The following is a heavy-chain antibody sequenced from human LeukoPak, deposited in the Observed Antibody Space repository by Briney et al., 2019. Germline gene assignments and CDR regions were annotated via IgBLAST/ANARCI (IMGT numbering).Heavy chain of an antibody. V-gene: IGHV4-4*07. Sequence: SEALSLTCTVSGGSISTYYWSWIQQPAGKGLEWIGRIHTSGNSDYNPSLKSRVTMSVDTSKNQFSLKVRSVTAADTAVYYCAREGSATARPFVSNDYWGQGTLVTVSS. CDR2: IHTSGNS. CDR1: GGSISTYY. CDR3: AREGSATARPFVSNDY. D-gene: IGHD6-6*01. J-gene: IGHJ4*02.